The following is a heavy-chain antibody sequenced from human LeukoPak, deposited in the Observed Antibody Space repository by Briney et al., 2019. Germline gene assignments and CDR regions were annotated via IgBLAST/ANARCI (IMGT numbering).Heavy chain of an antibody. J-gene: IGHJ4*02. D-gene: IGHD1-26*01. Sequence: SETLSLTCTVSGGSISSSGYYWGWIRQPPGKGLEWIGSIYYSGSTYYNPSLKSRVTISVDTSKNQFPLRLNSVNAPDTAVFYCARQGYSDFSSRPFDYWGQGTLVTVSS. CDR1: GGSISSSGYY. CDR2: IYYSGST. CDR3: ARQGYSDFSSRPFDY. V-gene: IGHV4-39*01.